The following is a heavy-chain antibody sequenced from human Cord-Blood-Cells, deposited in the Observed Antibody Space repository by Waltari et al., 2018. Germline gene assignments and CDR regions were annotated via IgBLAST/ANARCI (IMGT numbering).Heavy chain of an antibody. J-gene: IGHJ3*02. CDR1: GHTFTGYY. CDR2: IHPNSGGT. CDR3: ARDSLIAVAGTEAFDI. D-gene: IGHD6-19*01. V-gene: IGHV1-2*04. Sequence: QVQLVQSGAEVKKPGASVKVSCKASGHTFTGYYMHLVRQAPGQGLEWSGWIHPNSGGTNYAQKFQGWVTMTRDTSISTAYMELSRLRSDDTAVYYCARDSLIAVAGTEAFDIWGQGTMVTVSS.